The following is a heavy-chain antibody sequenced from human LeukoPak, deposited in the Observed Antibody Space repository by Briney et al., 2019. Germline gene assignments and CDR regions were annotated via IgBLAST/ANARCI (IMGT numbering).Heavy chain of an antibody. CDR2: INTNTGNP. D-gene: IGHD3-10*01. CDR3: ATPLYYGSGSYSYWFDP. Sequence: EASVKVSCKASGYTFTSYAMNWVRQAPGQGLEWMGWINTNTGNPAYAQGFTGRFVFSLDTSVSTAYLQISSLKAEDTAVYYCATPLYYGSGSYSYWFDPWGQGTLVTVSS. J-gene: IGHJ5*02. CDR1: GYTFTSYA. V-gene: IGHV7-4-1*02.